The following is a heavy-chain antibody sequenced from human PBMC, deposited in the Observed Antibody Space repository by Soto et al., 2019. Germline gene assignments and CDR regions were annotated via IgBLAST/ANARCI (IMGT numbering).Heavy chain of an antibody. J-gene: IGHJ4*02. Sequence: EVQLVESGGGLVQPGGSLKLSCAASGFTFSGSAMHWVRQASGKGLEWVGRIRSKANSYATAYAASVKGRFTISRDDSKNTAYLQMNSLKTEDTAVYYCTRPLGDYGGNSVDYWGQGTLVTVSS. V-gene: IGHV3-73*01. CDR1: GFTFSGSA. CDR2: IRSKANSYAT. D-gene: IGHD4-17*01. CDR3: TRPLGDYGGNSVDY.